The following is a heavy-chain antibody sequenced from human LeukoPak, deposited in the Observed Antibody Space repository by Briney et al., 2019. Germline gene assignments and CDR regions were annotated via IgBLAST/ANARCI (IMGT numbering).Heavy chain of an antibody. D-gene: IGHD5-12*01. CDR1: GYSFTGYG. Sequence: ASVKVSCKASGYSFTGYGINWVRQAPGQGLEWMGGIIPIFGTANYAQKFQGRVTITADESTSTAYMELSSLRSEDTAVYYCARGAGYSGYDRSGEFDYWGQGTLVTVSS. J-gene: IGHJ4*02. CDR3: ARGAGYSGYDRSGEFDY. CDR2: IIPIFGTA. V-gene: IGHV1-69*13.